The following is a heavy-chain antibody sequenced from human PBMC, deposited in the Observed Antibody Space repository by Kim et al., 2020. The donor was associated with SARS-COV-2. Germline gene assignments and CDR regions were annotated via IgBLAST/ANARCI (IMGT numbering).Heavy chain of an antibody. D-gene: IGHD1-1*01. V-gene: IGHV3-9*01. CDR2: ISGNSGSI. J-gene: IGHJ4*02. CDR3: AKAHGAAGTEEGYYFDY. Sequence: GGSLRLSCAVSGFTFGDYAMHWVRQAPGKGLEWVSGISGNSGSIGYADSVKGRFTISRDNAKNSLYLQMNSLRAEDTALYYCAKAHGAAGTEEGYYFDYWGQGTLVTVSS. CDR1: GFTFGDYA.